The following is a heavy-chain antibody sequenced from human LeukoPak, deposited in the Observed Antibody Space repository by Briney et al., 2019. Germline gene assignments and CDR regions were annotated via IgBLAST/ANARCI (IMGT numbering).Heavy chain of an antibody. J-gene: IGHJ3*02. CDR1: GFTFSNYA. D-gene: IGHD3-16*01. Sequence: GGSLRLSCAASGFTFSNYAIHWVCQAPGRGLEWVAVISYDGSNKYYADSVKGRFTISRDNSKNTLYLQMNSLRAEDTAVYYCARDFRAGGVTSKAFDIWGQGTMVTVST. CDR2: ISYDGSNK. V-gene: IGHV3-30*04. CDR3: ARDFRAGGVTSKAFDI.